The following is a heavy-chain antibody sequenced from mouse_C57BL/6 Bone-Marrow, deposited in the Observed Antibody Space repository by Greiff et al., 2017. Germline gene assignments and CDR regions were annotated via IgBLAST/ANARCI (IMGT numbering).Heavy chain of an antibody. CDR3: AKYSNHWYFAV. V-gene: IGHV2-5*01. CDR2: IWRGGST. D-gene: IGHD2-5*01. Sequence: VQLQQSGPGLVQPSQSLSITCTASGFSLTSYGVHWVRQSPGKGLEWLGEIWRGGSTDYNADFMSRLSITKHNFKSQVFFKMNSLQAGDTAISDCAKYSNHWYFAVWGTGTTVTVSS. CDR1: GFSLTSYG. J-gene: IGHJ1*03.